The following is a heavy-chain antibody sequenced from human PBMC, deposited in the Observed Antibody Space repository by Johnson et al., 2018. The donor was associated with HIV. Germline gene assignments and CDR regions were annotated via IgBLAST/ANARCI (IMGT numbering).Heavy chain of an antibody. Sequence: DVQLVESGGGLVQPGGSLRLSCAASGFTFSSYEMNWVRQAPGKGLEWVSYISSSGSTIYYADSVKGRFTIPRDNAKNSLYLQRNSLRAEDTAVYYCARDRSYGFWSRSDAFYIWGQGTMVTVSS. CDR1: GFTFSSYE. D-gene: IGHD3-3*01. J-gene: IGHJ3*02. V-gene: IGHV3-48*03. CDR3: ARDRSYGFWSRSDAFYI. CDR2: ISSSGSTI.